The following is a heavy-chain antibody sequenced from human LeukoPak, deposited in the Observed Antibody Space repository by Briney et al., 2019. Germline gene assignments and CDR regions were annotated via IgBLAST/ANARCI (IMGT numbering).Heavy chain of an antibody. D-gene: IGHD1-1*01. CDR3: AKDYNYYFDY. J-gene: IGHJ4*02. V-gene: IGHV3-30*02. CDR2: IWNDGSNK. CDR1: GFTFSSYG. Sequence: GRSLRLSCAASGFTFSSYGMHWVRQAPGKGLEWVAFIWNDGSNKYYADSVKGRFTISRDNSKNTLYLQMNSLRAEDTAVYYCAKDYNYYFDYWGQGTLVTVSS.